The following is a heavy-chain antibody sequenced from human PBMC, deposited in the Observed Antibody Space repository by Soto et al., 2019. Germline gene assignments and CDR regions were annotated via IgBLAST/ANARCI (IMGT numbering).Heavy chain of an antibody. CDR3: ARDRNKLWKNDAFDI. CDR2: IHPTDGST. CDR1: GYNFASNH. V-gene: IGHV1-46*01. D-gene: IGHD1-1*01. J-gene: IGHJ3*02. Sequence: QVQLVQSGAEVKEPGASVKVSCKASGYNFASNHMHWVRQIPGQGLEWMGIIHPTDGSTSYAQRFRGRITLTRDAPTNTDYMELRGLTSEDTAVYFCARDRNKLWKNDAFDIWGQGTMVTVSS.